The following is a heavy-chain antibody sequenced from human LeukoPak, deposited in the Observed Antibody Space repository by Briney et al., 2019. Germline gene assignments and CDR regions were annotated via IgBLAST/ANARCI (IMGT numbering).Heavy chain of an antibody. CDR3: ARATLDCSSTSCYGIGDWFDP. J-gene: IGHJ5*02. CDR1: GGSISSGDYY. V-gene: IGHV4-30-4*08. D-gene: IGHD2-2*01. CDR2: IYYSGST. Sequence: PSQTLSLTCTVSGGSISSGDYYWSWIRQPPGKGLEWIGYIYYSGSTYYNPSLKSRVTTSVDTSKNQSSLKLSSVTAADTAVYYCARATLDCSSTSCYGIGDWFDPWGQGTLVTVSS.